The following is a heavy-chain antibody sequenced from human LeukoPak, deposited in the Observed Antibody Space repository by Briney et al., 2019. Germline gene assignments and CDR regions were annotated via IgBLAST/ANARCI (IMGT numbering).Heavy chain of an antibody. CDR2: IKQDGSEK. D-gene: IGHD4-17*01. CDR3: AKDPPTVTPGY. Sequence: GGSLRLSCVASGFTFSTYWMTWVRQAPGKGLECVAIIKQDGSEKYYVDSVKGRFTMARDNAKNSLHLQMNILRAEDTAVYYCAKDPPTVTPGYWGQGTLVTVSS. J-gene: IGHJ4*02. CDR1: GFTFSTYW. V-gene: IGHV3-7*03.